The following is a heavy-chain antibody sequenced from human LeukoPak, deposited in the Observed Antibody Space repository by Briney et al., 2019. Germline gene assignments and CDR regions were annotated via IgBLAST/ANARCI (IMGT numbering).Heavy chain of an antibody. CDR3: ARPLGVMADYYYGLDV. J-gene: IGHJ6*02. CDR2: INPKSGAT. Sequence: ASVKVSCKTSGYTCTGYYMHWLRQAPGQGLEWMERINPKSGATIYAQKFQGRVTMTRDTSISTVYMELSSLRPDDTAVYYCARPLGVMADYYYGLDVWGPGTPVTVSS. V-gene: IGHV1-2*06. D-gene: IGHD2-8*01. CDR1: GYTCTGYY.